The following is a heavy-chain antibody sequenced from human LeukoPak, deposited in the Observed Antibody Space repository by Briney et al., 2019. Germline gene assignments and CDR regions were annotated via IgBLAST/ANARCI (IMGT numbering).Heavy chain of an antibody. CDR2: ISYDGSKK. D-gene: IGHD3-22*01. V-gene: IGHV3-30-3*01. Sequence: GGSLRLSCAASGFTFSSYAMHWVRQAPGKGLEWVAVISYDGSKKYYADSVKGRFTISRDNSKNTLYLQMNSLRAEDTAVYYCARDSYYYDSSGHYLPGYWGQGTLVTVSS. J-gene: IGHJ4*02. CDR1: GFTFSSYA. CDR3: ARDSYYYDSSGHYLPGY.